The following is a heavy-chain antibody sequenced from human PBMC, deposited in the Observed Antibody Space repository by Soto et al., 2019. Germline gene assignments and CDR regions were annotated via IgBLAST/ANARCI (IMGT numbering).Heavy chain of an antibody. J-gene: IGHJ5*02. Sequence: PSETLSLTCAVYGGSFSGYYWSWIRQPPGKGLEWIGEINHSGSTNYNPSLKSRVTISVDTSKNQFSLKLSSVTAADTAVYYCARVGGHSGYPRPRWFDPWGQGTLVTVSS. CDR3: ARVGGHSGYPRPRWFDP. V-gene: IGHV4-34*01. CDR2: INHSGST. CDR1: GGSFSGYY. D-gene: IGHD5-12*01.